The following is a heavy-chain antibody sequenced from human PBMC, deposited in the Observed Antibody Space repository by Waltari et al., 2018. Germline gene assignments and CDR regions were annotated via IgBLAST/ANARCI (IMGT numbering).Heavy chain of an antibody. Sequence: VQLVESGGGVAQPGTSLRLSCAASGFPFRSYEINWVRSAPGKGLEWVSYISSSGSTVYYADSVKGRFTISRDNAKNSLYLQMKSLRAEDTAVYYCARRYCSSTSCTVDYWGQGTLVTVSS. CDR3: ARRYCSSTSCTVDY. D-gene: IGHD2-2*01. CDR1: GFPFRSYE. J-gene: IGHJ4*02. CDR2: ISSSGSTV. V-gene: IGHV3-48*03.